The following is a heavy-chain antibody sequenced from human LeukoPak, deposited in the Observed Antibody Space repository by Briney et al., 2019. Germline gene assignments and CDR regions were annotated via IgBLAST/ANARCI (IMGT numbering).Heavy chain of an antibody. J-gene: IGHJ6*02. CDR2: IYYSGST. D-gene: IGHD5/OR15-5a*01. V-gene: IGHV4-59*08. Sequence: SETLSLTCTVSGGSISSYYWSWIRQPPGKGLEWIGYIYYSGSTNYNPSLKSRATISVDTSKNQFSLKLSSVTAADTAVYYCARLSSVSLDGMDVWGQGTTVTVSS. CDR1: GGSISSYY. CDR3: ARLSSVSLDGMDV.